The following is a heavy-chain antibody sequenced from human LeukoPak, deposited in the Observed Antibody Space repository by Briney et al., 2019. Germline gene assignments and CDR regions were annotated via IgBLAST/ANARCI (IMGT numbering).Heavy chain of an antibody. J-gene: IGHJ4*02. CDR3: ARHAGGIAAAGTRPFDY. CDR1: GASFSSSTYY. Sequence: PSGTLSLTCTVSGASFSSSTYYWGSIRQPPGKGLEWIGSIAYSVRTYYSPSLKSRVTMSVDTSKNQFSLKLSSVTAADTAVYYCARHAGGIAAAGTRPFDYWGQGTLVTVSS. V-gene: IGHV4-39*01. D-gene: IGHD6-13*01. CDR2: IAYSVRT.